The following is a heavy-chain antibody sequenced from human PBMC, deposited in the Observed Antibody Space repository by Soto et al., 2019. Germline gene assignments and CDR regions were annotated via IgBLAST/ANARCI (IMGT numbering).Heavy chain of an antibody. Sequence: ASVKVSCKASGYTFTSYDINWVRQATGQGLEWMGWMNPNSGNTGYAQKFQGRVTMTRNTSISTAYMELSSLRSEDTAVYYRASWQLQGGYYYYYGMDVWGQGTTVTVSS. J-gene: IGHJ6*02. CDR3: ASWQLQGGYYYYYGMDV. CDR2: MNPNSGNT. CDR1: GYTFTSYD. V-gene: IGHV1-8*01. D-gene: IGHD6-6*01.